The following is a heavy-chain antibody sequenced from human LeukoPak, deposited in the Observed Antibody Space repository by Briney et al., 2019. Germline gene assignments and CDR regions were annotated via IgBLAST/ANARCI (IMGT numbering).Heavy chain of an antibody. D-gene: IGHD6-19*01. CDR2: ITGSGISA. J-gene: IGHJ6*02. Sequence: TGGSLRLSCEASGFTFSTYAMAWVRQAPGKGLEWVSLITGSGISAYYADSVRGRFSISRDNSKNTVYLQLNSLRGEDTAVYYCAKDLERWLAYYGMDVWGQGTTVTVSS. CDR3: AKDLERWLAYYGMDV. V-gene: IGHV3-23*01. CDR1: GFTFSTYA.